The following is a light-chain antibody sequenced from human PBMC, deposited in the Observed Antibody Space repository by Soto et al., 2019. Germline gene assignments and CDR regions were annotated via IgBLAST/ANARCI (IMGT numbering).Light chain of an antibody. CDR3: QQSYSTPT. CDR1: QTISNY. CDR2: ATS. J-gene: IGKJ5*01. Sequence: DLQITQSPSSTPSYVGDRGTNYGRASQTISNYLNWYQQKPGKAPKLLIYATSSLQSGVPSRFSGSGSGTDFTLTISSLQPEDFATYVCQQSYSTPTFGQGTRLEI. V-gene: IGKV1-39*01.